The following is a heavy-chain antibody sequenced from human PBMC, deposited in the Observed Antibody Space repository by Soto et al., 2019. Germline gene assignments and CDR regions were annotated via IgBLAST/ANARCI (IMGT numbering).Heavy chain of an antibody. D-gene: IGHD3-22*01. J-gene: IGHJ5*02. CDR2: ISGSGAST. CDR1: GFTFNSYA. V-gene: IGHV3-23*01. CDR3: ANDPTPSYYDISCYYDP. Sequence: EVQLLESGGGLVQPGGSLRLSCAVSGFTFNSYAMSWVRQAPGKGLEWVSAISGSGASTNYADSVKGRFIISRDNSKNTLYLQKNSLRAEDTAVSYCANDPTPSYYDISCYYDPWGQGTPVTVSS.